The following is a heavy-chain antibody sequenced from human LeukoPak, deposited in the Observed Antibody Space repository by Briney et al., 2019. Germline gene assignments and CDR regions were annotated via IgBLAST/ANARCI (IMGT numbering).Heavy chain of an antibody. Sequence: ASVNVSCKASGYTFTGYSMHWVRQAPGQGLEWLGWINPKSGGTNYAQKFQGRVTMTRDTSISTAYMEPSGLRSDDTAVYYCARVEDCSSTSCQYYYYMDVWGKGTTVTVSS. J-gene: IGHJ6*03. CDR3: ARVEDCSSTSCQYYYYMDV. CDR1: GYTFTGYS. V-gene: IGHV1-2*02. D-gene: IGHD2-2*01. CDR2: INPKSGGT.